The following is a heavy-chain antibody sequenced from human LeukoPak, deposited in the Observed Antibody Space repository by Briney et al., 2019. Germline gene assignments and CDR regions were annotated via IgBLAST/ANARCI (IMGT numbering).Heavy chain of an antibody. J-gene: IGHJ4*02. D-gene: IGHD6-13*01. CDR2: IYHSGST. Sequence: SETLSLTCAVSGGSISSSNWWSWVRQPPGKGLEWIGEIYHSGSTNYNPSLKSRVTISVDKSKNQFSLKLSSVTAADTAVYYCAKSTGIAAAGTLDYWGQGTLVTVSS. CDR1: GGSISSSNW. CDR3: AKSTGIAAAGTLDY. V-gene: IGHV4-4*02.